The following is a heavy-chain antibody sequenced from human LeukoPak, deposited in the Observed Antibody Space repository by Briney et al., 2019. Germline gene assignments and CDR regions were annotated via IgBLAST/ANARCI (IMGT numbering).Heavy chain of an antibody. V-gene: IGHV3-48*04. Sequence: GGSLRLSCAASGFTFSSYSMNWVRQAPGKGLEWVSYISSSSSTIYYADSVKGRFTISRDNAKNSLYLQMNSLRAEDTAVYYCARVHGLLWFGEVQSSYYFDYWGQGTLVTVSS. CDR3: ARVHGLLWFGEVQSSYYFDY. D-gene: IGHD3-10*01. CDR1: GFTFSSYS. J-gene: IGHJ4*02. CDR2: ISSSSSTI.